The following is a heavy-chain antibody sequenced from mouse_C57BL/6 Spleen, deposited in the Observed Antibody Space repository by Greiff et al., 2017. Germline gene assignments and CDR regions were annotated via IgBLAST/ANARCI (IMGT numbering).Heavy chain of an antibody. Sequence: ESGPGLVKPSQSLSLTCSVTGYSITSGYYWNWIRQFPGNKLEWMGYISYDGSNNYNPSLKNRISITRDTSKNQFFLKLNSVTTEDTATYYCAREYGSSYYYAMDYWGQGTSVTVSS. CDR2: ISYDGSN. D-gene: IGHD1-1*01. CDR1: GYSITSGYY. J-gene: IGHJ4*01. V-gene: IGHV3-6*01. CDR3: AREYGSSYYYAMDY.